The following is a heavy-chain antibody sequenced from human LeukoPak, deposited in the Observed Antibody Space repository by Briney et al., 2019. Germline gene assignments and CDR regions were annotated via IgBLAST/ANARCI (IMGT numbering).Heavy chain of an antibody. Sequence: SETLSLTCAVYGGSFSGYYWSWIRQPPGKGLEWIGEINHSGSTNYNPSLKGRVTISVDTSKNQFSLKLSSVTAADTAVYYCARVPPYGDYAEAFDIWGQGTMVTVSS. CDR1: GGSFSGYY. CDR2: INHSGST. V-gene: IGHV4-34*01. CDR3: ARVPPYGDYAEAFDI. J-gene: IGHJ3*02. D-gene: IGHD4-17*01.